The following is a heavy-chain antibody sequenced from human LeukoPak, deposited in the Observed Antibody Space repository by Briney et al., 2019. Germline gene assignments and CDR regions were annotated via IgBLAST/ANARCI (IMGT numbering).Heavy chain of an antibody. CDR1: VYTFTDYF. D-gene: IGHD2-15*01. CDR2: INPNSGGT. V-gene: IGHV1-2*02. Sequence: ASVTVSFMASVYTFTDYFMHWVRQAPGQGRAGMGWINPNSGGTNYAQKFQGRVTLLRDTSISTAYMELSSLRSDDTAVYYCARDLEGYCSGGTCYFDYWGQGTLVTVSS. CDR3: ARDLEGYCSGGTCYFDY. J-gene: IGHJ4*02.